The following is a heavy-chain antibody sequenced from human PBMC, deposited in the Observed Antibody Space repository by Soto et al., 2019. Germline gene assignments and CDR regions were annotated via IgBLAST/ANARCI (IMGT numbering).Heavy chain of an antibody. CDR2: ISSTGRRT. Sequence: GGSLRLSCGSSGFNFANYAMGWVRQAPGKGLEWVSGISSTGRRTYYADSVRGRFSISRDNSKNTVDLQINSLRAEDTAVYYCAKVANVGVVVEYFDHWGQGSLVTVSS. CDR1: GFNFANYA. J-gene: IGHJ4*02. CDR3: AKVANVGVVVEYFDH. V-gene: IGHV3-23*01. D-gene: IGHD2-21*01.